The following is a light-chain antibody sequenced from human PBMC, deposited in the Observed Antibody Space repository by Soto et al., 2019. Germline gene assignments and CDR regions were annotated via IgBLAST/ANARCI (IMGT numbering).Light chain of an antibody. V-gene: IGKV3-11*01. CDR1: QSVSTY. J-gene: IGKJ2*01. Sequence: EIVLTQSPATLSLSPGESATLSCRASQSVSTYLAWYQHKPGLAPRLLIYDASNTATGIPARFSGSGSGTDFTLTISSLEPEDFAVYYCQQRSNWPPYTFGQGTKLEIK. CDR2: DAS. CDR3: QQRSNWPPYT.